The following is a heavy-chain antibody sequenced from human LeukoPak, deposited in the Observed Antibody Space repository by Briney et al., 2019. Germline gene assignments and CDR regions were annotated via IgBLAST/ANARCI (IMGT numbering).Heavy chain of an antibody. J-gene: IGHJ6*02. V-gene: IGHV4-59*01. CDR2: IYYSGST. CDR1: GGSISSYY. Sequence: SETLSLTCTVSGGSISSYYWSWIRQPPGKGLEWIGYIYYSGSTNYNPSLKSRVTISVDTSKNQFSLKLSSVTAADTAVYYCARVRHKSYYYYGMDVWGQGTTVTVSS. CDR3: ARVRHKSYYYYGMDV.